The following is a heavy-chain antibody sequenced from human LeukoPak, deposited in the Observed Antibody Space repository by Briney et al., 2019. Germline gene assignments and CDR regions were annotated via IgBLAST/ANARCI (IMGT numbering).Heavy chain of an antibody. J-gene: IGHJ4*02. CDR2: IWYDGSNQ. V-gene: IGHV3-33*08. CDR3: ARGSGWYVIDY. D-gene: IGHD6-19*01. Sequence: PGGSLRLSCAASGITFSSYAMSWVRKSPGKGLDWLAVIWYDGSNQYYADSVKGRFTISRDNSKNTLYLQMNSLRAEDTAVYYCARGSGWYVIDYWGQGTLVTVSS. CDR1: GITFSSYA.